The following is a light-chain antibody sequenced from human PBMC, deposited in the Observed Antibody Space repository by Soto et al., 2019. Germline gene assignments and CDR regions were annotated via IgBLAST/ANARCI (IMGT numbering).Light chain of an antibody. CDR2: DAS. V-gene: IGKV3-11*01. Sequence: EIVMTQSPATLCSSPGERATIACRASQSVSNYLAWYQQKPGQAPRLLIYDASNRATGIPARFSGSGSGTDFTLTISSLEPEDFAVYYCQQRSNGITFGQGTRLEIK. CDR1: QSVSNY. J-gene: IGKJ5*01. CDR3: QQRSNGIT.